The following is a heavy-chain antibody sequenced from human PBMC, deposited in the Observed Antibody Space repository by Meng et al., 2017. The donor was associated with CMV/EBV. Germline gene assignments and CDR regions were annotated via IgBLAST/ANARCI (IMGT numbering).Heavy chain of an antibody. CDR3: ARDGYSSGWFGY. V-gene: IGHV1-69*05. J-gene: IGHJ4*02. CDR2: IIPIFGTA. D-gene: IGHD6-19*01. CDR1: GGTFRSYA. Sequence: CKACGGTFRSYAISWVRQAPGQGLEWMGGIIPIFGTANYAQKFQGRVTITTDESTSTAYMELSSLRSEDTAVYYCARDGYSSGWFGYWGQGTLVTVSS.